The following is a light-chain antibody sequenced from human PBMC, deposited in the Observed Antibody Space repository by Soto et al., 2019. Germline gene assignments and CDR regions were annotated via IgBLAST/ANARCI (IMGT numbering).Light chain of an antibody. V-gene: IGLV2-14*01. Sequence: SVLTQPAAVSGSPGQSITLSCTVTGSDVGGYDYVAWYQHHPGKAPKVMIYEVTNRPSGVSNRFSGSKSGNTASLTISGLLAEDEADYYCSSYTSSSTYVFGTGTKV. J-gene: IGLJ1*01. CDR2: EVT. CDR3: SSYTSSSTYV. CDR1: GSDVGGYDY.